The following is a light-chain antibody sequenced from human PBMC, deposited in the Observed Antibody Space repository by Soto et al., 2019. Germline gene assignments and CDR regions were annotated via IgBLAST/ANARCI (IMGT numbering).Light chain of an antibody. V-gene: IGLV2-11*01. CDR3: CSYAGSSTFGV. CDR2: DVS. J-gene: IGLJ2*01. Sequence: QSALTQPRSVSGSPGQSVTISCTGTSSDVGGYNCVSWYQQHPGKAPKFIIYDVSQRPSGVPDRFSGSKSGNTASLTISGLQAEDDAAYYCCSYAGSSTFGVFGGGTKLTVL. CDR1: SSDVGGYNC.